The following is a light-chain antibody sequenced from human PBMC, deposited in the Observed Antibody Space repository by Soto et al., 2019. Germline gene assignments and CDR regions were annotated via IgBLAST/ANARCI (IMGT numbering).Light chain of an antibody. CDR3: SSYTSSSTLV. CDR1: SSDVGGYNY. J-gene: IGLJ1*01. V-gene: IGLV2-14*01. CDR2: EVS. Sequence: QSALTQPASVSGSPGQSITISCTGTSSDVGGYNYVSWYQQHPGKAPKLMIYEVSNRPSGVSNRFSDSKSGNTAFLTISGLQAEHETDYYCSSYTSSSTLVFGTRTKRTVL.